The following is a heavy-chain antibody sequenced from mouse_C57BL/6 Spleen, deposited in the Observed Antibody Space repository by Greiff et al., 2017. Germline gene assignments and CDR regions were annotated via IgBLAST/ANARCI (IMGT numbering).Heavy chain of an antibody. Sequence: EVKVEEPGPELVKPGASVKISCKASGYSFTGYYMNWVKQSPEKSLEWIGEINPSTGGTTYNQKFKAKATLTVDKSSSTAYMQLKSLTSEDSAVYYCARRYYGSSYDWFAYWGQGTLVTVSA. D-gene: IGHD1-1*01. J-gene: IGHJ3*01. V-gene: IGHV1-42*01. CDR3: ARRYYGSSYDWFAY. CDR1: GYSFTGYY. CDR2: INPSTGGT.